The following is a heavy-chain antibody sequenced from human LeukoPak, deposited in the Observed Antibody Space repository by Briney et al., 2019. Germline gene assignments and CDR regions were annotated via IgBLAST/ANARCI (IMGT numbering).Heavy chain of an antibody. CDR1: GFTFSSYG. V-gene: IGHV3-30*02. Sequence: PGGSLRLSCAASGFTFSSYGMHWVRQAPGKGLEWVAFIRYDGSNKYYADSVKGRFTISRGNSKNTLYLQMNSLRAEDTAVYYCAKGPGYYYYYMDVWGKGTTVTISS. J-gene: IGHJ6*03. CDR2: IRYDGSNK. CDR3: AKGPGYYYYYMDV.